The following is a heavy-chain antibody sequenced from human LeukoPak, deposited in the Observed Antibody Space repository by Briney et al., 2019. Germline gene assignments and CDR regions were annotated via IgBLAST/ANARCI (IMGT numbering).Heavy chain of an antibody. CDR2: INHSGST. J-gene: IGHJ5*02. CDR1: GGSFSGYY. CDR3: ARGRKIAVAVSWFDP. V-gene: IGHV4-34*01. D-gene: IGHD6-19*01. Sequence: SETLSLTCAVYGGSFSGYYWSWIRQPPGKGLEWIGEINHSGSTNYNPSLKSRVTISVDTSKNQFSLKLSSVTATDTVVYYCARGRKIAVAVSWFDPWGQGTLVTVSS.